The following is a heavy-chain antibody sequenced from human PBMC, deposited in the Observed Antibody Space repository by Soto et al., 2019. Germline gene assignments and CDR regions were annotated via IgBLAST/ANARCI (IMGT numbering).Heavy chain of an antibody. Sequence: SETLSLTCTVSGGSISSYYWSWIRQPPGKGLEWIGYIYYSGSTNYNPSLKSRVTISVDTSKNQFSLKLSSVTAADTAVYYCARATSPDAPTDVGYYYYYYMDVWGKGTTVTVSS. V-gene: IGHV4-59*08. D-gene: IGHD1-1*01. J-gene: IGHJ6*03. CDR3: ARATSPDAPTDVGYYYYYYMDV. CDR1: GGSISSYY. CDR2: IYYSGST.